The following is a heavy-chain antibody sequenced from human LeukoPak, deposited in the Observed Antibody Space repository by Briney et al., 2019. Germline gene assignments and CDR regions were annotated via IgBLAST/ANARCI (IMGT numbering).Heavy chain of an antibody. CDR1: GFTFSSYA. V-gene: IGHV3-23*01. CDR3: AKNRLLWFGELDY. CDR2: ISATGGNT. J-gene: IGHJ4*02. D-gene: IGHD3-10*01. Sequence: PGGSLRLSCVASGFTFSSYAMSWVRQAPGKGLEWVSVISATGGNTYYADSVKGRFTISRDNSKNTVYLQMNSLRAEDTAICYCAKNRLLWFGELDYWGQGTLLTVSS.